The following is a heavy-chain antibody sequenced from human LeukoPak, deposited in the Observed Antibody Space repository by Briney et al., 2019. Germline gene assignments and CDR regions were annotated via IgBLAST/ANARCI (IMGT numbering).Heavy chain of an antibody. Sequence: GGSLRLSCAASGFTFSSYSMNWVRQAPGKGLEWVSSISSSSSYVYYADSIKVRFTISRDNAKNSLYLQMNSLRAEDTAVYYCARGTLSRFDYWGQGTLVTVSS. CDR1: GFTFSSYS. J-gene: IGHJ4*02. V-gene: IGHV3-21*01. CDR3: ARGTLSRFDY. CDR2: ISSSSSYV.